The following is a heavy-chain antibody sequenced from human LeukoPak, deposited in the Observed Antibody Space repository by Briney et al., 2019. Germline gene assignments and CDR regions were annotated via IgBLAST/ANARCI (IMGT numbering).Heavy chain of an antibody. J-gene: IGHJ4*02. V-gene: IGHV3-9*01. CDR1: GFTFDDYA. CDR2: ISWKSGRI. CDR3: AKDITYSSSNYFDY. D-gene: IGHD6-6*01. Sequence: GRSLRLSCAASGFTFDDYAMHWVRQAPGKGLEWVSGISWKSGRIGYADSVKGRFTISRENAKNSLYLQMNSLSAEDTALYYCAKDITYSSSNYFDYWGQGTLVTVSS.